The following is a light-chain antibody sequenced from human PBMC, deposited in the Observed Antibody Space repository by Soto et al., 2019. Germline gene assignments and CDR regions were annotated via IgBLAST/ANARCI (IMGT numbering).Light chain of an antibody. Sequence: GDRVTITCRASQSISSWLAWYQQKPGKAPKLLIYDASSLESGVPSRFSGSGSGTDFTLTISSLETEDFAVYYCQQRSNWPRVFGGGTKLDIK. CDR1: QSISSW. V-gene: IGKV1-5*01. J-gene: IGKJ4*01. CDR2: DAS. CDR3: QQRSNWPRV.